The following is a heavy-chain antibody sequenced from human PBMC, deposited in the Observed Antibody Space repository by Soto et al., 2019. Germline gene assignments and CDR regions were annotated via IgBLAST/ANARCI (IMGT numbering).Heavy chain of an antibody. J-gene: IGHJ6*02. CDR2: ISSSGSTI. CDR3: ARGSYGDYINNFYYYSTVVGPYGMDV. Sequence: PGGSLRLSCAASGFTFSDYYMSWIRQAPGKGLEWVSYISSSGSTIYYADSVKGRFTISRDNAKNSLYLQMNSLRAEDTAVYYCARGSYGDYINNFYYYSTVVGPYGMDVWGQGTTVTVSS. D-gene: IGHD4-17*01. V-gene: IGHV3-11*01. CDR1: GFTFSDYY.